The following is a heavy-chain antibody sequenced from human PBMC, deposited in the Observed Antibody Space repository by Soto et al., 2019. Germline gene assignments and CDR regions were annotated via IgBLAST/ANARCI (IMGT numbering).Heavy chain of an antibody. CDR2: IYYSGST. CDR3: ARVYCSGGSCRFDP. Sequence: SETLSLTCTVSGGSISSYYWSWIRQPPGKGLEWIGYIYYSGSTNYNPSLKSRVTISVDTSKNQFSLKLSSVTAADTAVYYCARVYCSGGSCRFDPWGQGTLVTVSS. V-gene: IGHV4-59*01. D-gene: IGHD2-15*01. J-gene: IGHJ5*02. CDR1: GGSISSYY.